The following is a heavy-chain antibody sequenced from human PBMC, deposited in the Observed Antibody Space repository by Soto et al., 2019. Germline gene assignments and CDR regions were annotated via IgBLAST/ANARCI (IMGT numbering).Heavy chain of an antibody. J-gene: IGHJ4*02. Sequence: GASVKVSCKASGGTFSSYAISWVRQAPGQGLEWMGGIIPIFGTANYAQKFQGRVTITADESTSTAYMELSSLRSEDTAVYYCARDSREYYDSSGYSMPLSFDYWGQGTLVTVSS. V-gene: IGHV1-69*13. CDR1: GGTFSSYA. D-gene: IGHD3-22*01. CDR3: ARDSREYYDSSGYSMPLSFDY. CDR2: IIPIFGTA.